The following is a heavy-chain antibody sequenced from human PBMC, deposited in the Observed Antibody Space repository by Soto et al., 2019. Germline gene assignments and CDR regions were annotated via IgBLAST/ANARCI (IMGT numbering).Heavy chain of an antibody. CDR3: TRSAISPYGGLIGPFDY. Sequence: QVQLAQSGAEERKPGASVKVSCEATGYTFTAYAMHWVRQAPGQRLEWMGWIKPANGNTKYSQKFQGRLTITIDTSAKTLYMELSILISEATAMYYCTRSAISPYGGLIGPFDYWGHGKLVTGSS. V-gene: IGHV1-3*05. CDR2: IKPANGNT. D-gene: IGHD3-16*02. CDR1: GYTFTAYA. J-gene: IGHJ4*01.